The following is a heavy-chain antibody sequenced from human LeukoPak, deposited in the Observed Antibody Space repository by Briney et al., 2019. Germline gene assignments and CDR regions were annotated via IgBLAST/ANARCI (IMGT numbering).Heavy chain of an antibody. J-gene: IGHJ4*02. V-gene: IGHV3-73*01. Sequence: GGSLRLSCAASGFTFSGSVMHWVRQASGKGLEWVGRIRSKANSYATAYAASVKGRFTISRDDSKNMAYLQMNSLKIEDTAVYYCTRPGYSYGPFDYWGQGTLVTVSS. CDR2: IRSKANSYAT. D-gene: IGHD5-18*01. CDR3: TRPGYSYGPFDY. CDR1: GFTFSGSV.